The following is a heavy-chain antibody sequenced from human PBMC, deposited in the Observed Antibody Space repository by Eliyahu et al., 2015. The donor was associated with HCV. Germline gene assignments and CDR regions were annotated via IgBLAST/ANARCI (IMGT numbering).Heavy chain of an antibody. CDR3: ARGYYYASRNLIDY. CDR2: ISTSGDT. J-gene: IGHJ4*02. Sequence: EVQLVESGGGLVQPGGSLXLXCXAXGFVXXSHDMHWVRQAAGKGLEWVSTISTSGDTYYAGSVKGRFAISRENAKNSLYLQMNSLRAGDTAVYYCARGYYYASRNLIDYWGQGTLVTVSS. CDR1: GFVXXSHD. D-gene: IGHD3-10*01. V-gene: IGHV3-13*01.